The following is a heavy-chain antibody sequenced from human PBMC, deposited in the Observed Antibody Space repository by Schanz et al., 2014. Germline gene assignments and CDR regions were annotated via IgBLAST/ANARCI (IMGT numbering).Heavy chain of an antibody. D-gene: IGHD5-12*01. CDR2: ISNDGSIK. V-gene: IGHV3-30-3*02. J-gene: IGHJ4*02. Sequence: QVQLVESGGGVVQFGRSLRLSCVASGFTFSSYAMHWVRQAPGKGLEWVALISNDGSIKYYADSVEGRFTISRNNSRNTLYLKMNSLRTEDTAVYYCASPSGYSDYGTYFDFWGQGTLVTVSS. CDR1: GFTFSSYA. CDR3: ASPSGYSDYGTYFDF.